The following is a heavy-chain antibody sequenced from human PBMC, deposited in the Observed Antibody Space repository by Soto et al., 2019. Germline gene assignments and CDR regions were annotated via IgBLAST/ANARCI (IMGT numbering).Heavy chain of an antibody. CDR1: GSTFTRYD. CDR3: ARGAPRWHNNWFGH. CDR2: INPNSGNI. J-gene: IGHJ5*02. D-gene: IGHD6-13*01. V-gene: IGHV1-8*01. Sequence: ASVKVSCTDSGSTFTRYDINWVRQATGHGLEWMGWINPNSGNIGYAQKFQGRVTMTRDTAIRTAYMEVSRLRSDDTAVYYCARGAPRWHNNWFGHWGEGTLVTV.